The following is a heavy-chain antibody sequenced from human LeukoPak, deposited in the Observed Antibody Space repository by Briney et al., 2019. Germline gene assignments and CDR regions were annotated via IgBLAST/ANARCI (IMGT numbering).Heavy chain of an antibody. CDR1: GFTYYVFW. CDR2: IKHGGRET. D-gene: IGHD3-22*01. Sequence: GGSVSLLCAASGFTYYVFWVVCVRPAPGKGREWLVYIKHGGRETYHVDFVKGRFTISRDNAESSLYLQMNSLRAEDPALYYCVRHYYDSSGWSFDMWGQGTMVTVSP. CDR3: VRHYYDSSGWSFDM. J-gene: IGHJ3*02. V-gene: IGHV3-7*01.